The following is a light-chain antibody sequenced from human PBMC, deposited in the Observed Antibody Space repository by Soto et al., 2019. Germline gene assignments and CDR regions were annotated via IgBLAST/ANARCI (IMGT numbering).Light chain of an antibody. CDR3: AAWDDSLSAHVV. V-gene: IGLV1-47*01. CDR1: SSNIGNNY. J-gene: IGLJ2*01. CDR2: RNN. Sequence: QLVLTQPPSASGTPGQRVTISCSGSSSNIGNNYVYWYRQLPGTAPTLLIYRNNQRPSGVPDRFAGSKSGTSASLAISGLRSEDEADYYCAAWDDSLSAHVVFGGGTKLTVL.